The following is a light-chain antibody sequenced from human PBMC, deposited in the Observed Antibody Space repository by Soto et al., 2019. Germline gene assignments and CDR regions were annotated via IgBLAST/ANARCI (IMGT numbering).Light chain of an antibody. Sequence: EIVLTQSPATLSLSPGERATLSCRASQSVSSYLAWYQQKPGQAPRLLIYDASNRATGIPARFSGSGSGTDFTLTTSSLEPEDFADYYCQQRRTCPETFGQGTKVDIK. CDR3: QQRRTCPET. CDR1: QSVSSY. CDR2: DAS. J-gene: IGKJ1*01. V-gene: IGKV3-11*01.